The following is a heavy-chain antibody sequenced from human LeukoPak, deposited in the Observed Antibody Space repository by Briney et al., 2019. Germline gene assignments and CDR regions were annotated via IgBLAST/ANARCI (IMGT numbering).Heavy chain of an antibody. CDR2: IYHSGST. CDR3: ARHARPSGGLHAFDI. J-gene: IGHJ3*02. V-gene: IGHV4-39*01. Sequence: SETLSLTCTVSGGSISSSSYYWGWIRQPPGKGLEWIGSIYHSGSTYYNPSLKSRVTISVDTSKNQFSLKLSSVTAADTAVYYCARHARPSGGLHAFDIWGQGTMVTVSP. CDR1: GGSISSSSYY. D-gene: IGHD3-10*01.